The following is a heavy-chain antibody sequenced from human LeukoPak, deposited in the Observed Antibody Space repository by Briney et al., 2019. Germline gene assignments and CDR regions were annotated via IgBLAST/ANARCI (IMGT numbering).Heavy chain of an antibody. CDR3: ARRPYEPYYYYMDV. D-gene: IGHD3-16*01. Sequence: PGGSLRLSCAASGFTFSTYSMNWVRQAPGKGLEWVSSITSSSSYIYYADSVKGRFTISRDNAKNSLYLQMNSLRAEDTAVYYCARRPYEPYYYYMDVWGKGTTVTISS. CDR1: GFTFSTYS. J-gene: IGHJ6*03. CDR2: ITSSSSYI. V-gene: IGHV3-21*04.